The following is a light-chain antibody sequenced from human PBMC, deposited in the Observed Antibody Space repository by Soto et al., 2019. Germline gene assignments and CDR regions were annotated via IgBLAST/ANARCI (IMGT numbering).Light chain of an antibody. V-gene: IGKV3-15*01. Sequence: EIVMTQSPATLSVSPGERATLSCRASQSVSRKLAWYQQTRGQAPRLLIYGPSTRATGVPARFSGSGSGTEFTLTISGLQSEDIAVYYCQQYDRWPPSTFGQGTKVDIK. CDR1: QSVSRK. CDR2: GPS. CDR3: QQYDRWPPST. J-gene: IGKJ1*01.